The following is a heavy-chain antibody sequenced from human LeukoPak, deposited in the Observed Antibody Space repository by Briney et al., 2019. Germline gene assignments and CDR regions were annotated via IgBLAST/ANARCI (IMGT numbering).Heavy chain of an antibody. CDR3: ARRRHVGSKLGWFFDL. V-gene: IGHV4-61*02. CDR1: GDSMNIGVYS. CDR2: LYSDGST. J-gene: IGHJ2*01. Sequence: PSETLSLTCTVSGDSMNIGVYSWSWLRQPAGKQLEWIGVLYSDGSTDYNPSLRSRVTISIDTSKNQVFLNLNSVIAADTAFYYCARRRHVGSKLGWFFDLWGRGTLVTVSS. D-gene: IGHD1-26*01.